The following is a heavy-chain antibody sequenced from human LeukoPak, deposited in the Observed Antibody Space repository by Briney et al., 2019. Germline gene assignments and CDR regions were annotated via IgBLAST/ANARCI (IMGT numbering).Heavy chain of an antibody. CDR3: AKAHDSSGYWFY. J-gene: IGHJ4*02. D-gene: IGHD3-22*01. CDR2: ISGSGTNT. CDR1: GFTFSSYA. V-gene: IGHV3-23*01. Sequence: PGGSLRLSCAASGFTFSSYAMSWVRQAPGKGLEWVSGISGSGTNTYYADSVKGRFTISRDNSKNTLYLQMNSLRAEDTAVYYCAKAHDSSGYWFYWGQGTLVTVSS.